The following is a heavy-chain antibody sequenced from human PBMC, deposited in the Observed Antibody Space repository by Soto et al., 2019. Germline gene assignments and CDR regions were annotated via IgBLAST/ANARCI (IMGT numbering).Heavy chain of an antibody. CDR2: VYNSGST. CDR3: ARYRREAVAGYTLDN. J-gene: IGHJ4*02. V-gene: IGHV4-59*01. CDR1: GGSISSNY. D-gene: IGHD6-13*01. Sequence: PSETLSLTCTVSGGSISSNYWTWIRQPPGKGLEWIGYVYNSGSTNYNPSLKSRVTISEDTSRSQFSLKVNSMTAADTAVYYCARYRREAVAGYTLDNWGQGILVTVSS.